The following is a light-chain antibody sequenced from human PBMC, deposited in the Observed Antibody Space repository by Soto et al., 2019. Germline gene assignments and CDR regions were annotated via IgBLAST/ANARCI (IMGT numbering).Light chain of an antibody. CDR3: SSYAGSNNYV. J-gene: IGLJ1*01. Sequence: QSALTQPASVSGSPGQSITISCSGTSSNIGGYNIVSWYQQHPGKAPKVIIYEGVKRPSGVSDRFSGSTSGVTASLTISGLQAEDEAEYYCSSYAGSNNYVFGTGTKVTVL. CDR1: SSNIGGYNI. CDR2: EGV. V-gene: IGLV2-23*01.